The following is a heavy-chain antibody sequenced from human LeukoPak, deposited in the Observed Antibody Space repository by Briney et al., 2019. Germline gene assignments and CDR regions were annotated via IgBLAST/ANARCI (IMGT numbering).Heavy chain of an antibody. CDR2: ISWNSGSI. V-gene: IGHV3-9*01. Sequence: GGSLRLSCAASGFTFDDYAMHWVRQAPGKGLEWVSGISWNSGSIGYADSVKGRFTISRDNAKNSLYLQMNSLRAEDTAVYYCARDRGYDPEISYYGMDVWGQGTTVTVSS. CDR3: ARDRGYDPEISYYGMDV. D-gene: IGHD1-1*01. CDR1: GFTFDDYA. J-gene: IGHJ6*02.